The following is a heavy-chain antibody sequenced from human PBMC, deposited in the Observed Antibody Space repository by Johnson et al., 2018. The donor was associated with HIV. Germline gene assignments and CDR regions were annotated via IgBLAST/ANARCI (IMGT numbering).Heavy chain of an antibody. Sequence: QVQLVESGGGLVQRGGSLRLSCSGSGFSISNYWMSWVRQAPGKGLEWVAVISYDGSNKYYADSVKGRFTISRDNSKNTLYLQMNSLRAEDTAVYYCAKVVGSGATGDAFDIWGQGTMVTVSS. J-gene: IGHJ3*02. V-gene: IGHV3-30*18. CDR2: ISYDGSNK. D-gene: IGHD1-26*01. CDR1: GFSISNYW. CDR3: AKVVGSGATGDAFDI.